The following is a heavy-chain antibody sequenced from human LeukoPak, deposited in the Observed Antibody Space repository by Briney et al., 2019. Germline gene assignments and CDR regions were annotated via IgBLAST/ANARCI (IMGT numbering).Heavy chain of an antibody. CDR2: ISGSGGGSGGGT. Sequence: GGSLRLSCAASGFTFSSYAMNWVRQAPGKGLEWVSVISGSGGGSGGGTYYADSVKGRFTISRDNSQNTLYLQMNSLRAEDTAVYYCARDRSSGQRNTFDCWGQGTLLTVSS. V-gene: IGHV3-23*01. D-gene: IGHD3-22*01. CDR3: ARDRSSGQRNTFDC. J-gene: IGHJ4*02. CDR1: GFTFSSYA.